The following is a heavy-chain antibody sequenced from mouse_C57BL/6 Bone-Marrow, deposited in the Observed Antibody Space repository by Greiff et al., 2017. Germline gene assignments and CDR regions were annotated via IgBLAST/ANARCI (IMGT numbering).Heavy chain of an antibody. Sequence: QVQLQQPGAELVKPGASVKLSCKASGYTFTSYWMQWVKQRPGQGLEWIGEIDPADSDTNYNQKFKGKATLTVDTSSSTAYMQLSSLTSEDSAVYYCARRCYYDYDYCAFGGRGTGITVTA. V-gene: IGHV1-50*01. D-gene: IGHD2-4*01. CDR1: GYTFTSYW. J-gene: IGHJ3*01. CDR3: ARRCYYDYDYCAF. CDR2: IDPADSDT.